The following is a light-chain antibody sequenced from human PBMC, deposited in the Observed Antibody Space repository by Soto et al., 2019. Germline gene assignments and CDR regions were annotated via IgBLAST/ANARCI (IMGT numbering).Light chain of an antibody. CDR1: QSVSSN. J-gene: IGKJ4*01. Sequence: EIVMKQSPATLSVSPGERATLSCRASQSVSSNLAWYQQKPGQTHKLLIYVASTSATGIPARFSGSGSGTEFTLTISSLQSEDFAVYYCQQYNVWPLTFGGGTKVEFK. CDR2: VAS. V-gene: IGKV3-15*01. CDR3: QQYNVWPLT.